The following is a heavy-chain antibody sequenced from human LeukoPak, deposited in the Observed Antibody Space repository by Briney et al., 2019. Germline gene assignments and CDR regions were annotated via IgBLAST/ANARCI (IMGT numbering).Heavy chain of an antibody. J-gene: IGHJ3*02. CDR2: VYYSGST. V-gene: IGHV4-39*01. Sequence: SETLSLTCTVSGGSTSSSSYYWGWIRQPPGKGLEWIGSVYYSGSTYYNPSLKSRVTISVDTSKNQFSLKLSSVTAADTAVYYCARLRITINAFDIWGQGTMVTVSS. CDR1: GGSTSSSSYY. CDR3: ARLRITINAFDI. D-gene: IGHD3-9*01.